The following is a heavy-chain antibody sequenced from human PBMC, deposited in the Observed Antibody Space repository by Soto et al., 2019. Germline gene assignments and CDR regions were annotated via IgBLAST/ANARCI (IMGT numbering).Heavy chain of an antibody. Sequence: VSLRLSCAASGFTFSSFWMSWVRQAPWKGLEWVANIKTDGSETHYVDSVKGRFTISRDNPKTSLFLQMNSLRVEDTAVYFCTSDRYPRFYHGSGSYPYYWGQGTPVTVSS. V-gene: IGHV3-7*03. CDR2: IKTDGSET. CDR3: TSDRYPRFYHGSGSYPYY. D-gene: IGHD3-10*01. CDR1: GFTFSSFW. J-gene: IGHJ4*02.